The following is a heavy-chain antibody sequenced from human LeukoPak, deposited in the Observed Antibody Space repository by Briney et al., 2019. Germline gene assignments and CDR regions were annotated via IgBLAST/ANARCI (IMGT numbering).Heavy chain of an antibody. V-gene: IGHV3-53*01. D-gene: IGHD6-19*01. CDR2: IYSGGST. CDR1: GFTVSSNY. J-gene: IGHJ3*02. Sequence: GGSLRLSCAASGFTVSSNYMSWVRQAPGKGLEWVSVIYSGGSTYCADSVKGRFTISRDNSKNTLYLQMNSLRAEDTAVYYCARVTAVVPDAFDIWGQGTMVTVSS. CDR3: ARVTAVVPDAFDI.